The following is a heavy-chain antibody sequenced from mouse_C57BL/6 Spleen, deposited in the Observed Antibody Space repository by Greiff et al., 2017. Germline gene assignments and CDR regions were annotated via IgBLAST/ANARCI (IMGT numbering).Heavy chain of an antibody. V-gene: IGHV3-6*01. D-gene: IGHD1-1*01. CDR2: ISYDGSN. Sequence: DVKLQESGPGLVKPSQSLSLTCSVTGYSITSGYYWNWIRQFPGNKLEWMGYISYDGSNNYNPSLKNRISITRDTSKNQFFLKFNSVTTEDTATYYCASHYGSSYGDYFDYWGQGTTLTVSS. J-gene: IGHJ2*01. CDR3: ASHYGSSYGDYFDY. CDR1: GYSITSGYY.